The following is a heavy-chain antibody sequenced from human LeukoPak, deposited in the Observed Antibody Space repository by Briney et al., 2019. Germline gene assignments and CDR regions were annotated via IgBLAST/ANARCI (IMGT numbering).Heavy chain of an antibody. D-gene: IGHD3-10*01. V-gene: IGHV3-30*18. Sequence: GGSLRLSCVASGFTFSSYGMHWVHQAPGKGLEWVAVISYDGSNKYYADSVKGRFTISRDNSKNTLYLQMNSLRAEDTAVYYCAKDFTKTYGSGSYYPSFDYWGQGTLVTVSS. CDR2: ISYDGSNK. J-gene: IGHJ4*02. CDR1: GFTFSSYG. CDR3: AKDFTKTYGSGSYYPSFDY.